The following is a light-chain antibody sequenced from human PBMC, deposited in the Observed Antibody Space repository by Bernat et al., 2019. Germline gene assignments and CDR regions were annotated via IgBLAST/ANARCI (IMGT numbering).Light chain of an antibody. CDR2: DVG. Sequence: QSALTQPRSVSGSPGQSVTISCTGTNSDVGVYNFVSWYQQHPDKAPKRIIYDVGQRPSGVPDRFSASKSGNTSTLTISGLQAADEAEYHVCSKTGRYAFVVGSGTKVT. V-gene: IGLV2-11*01. J-gene: IGLJ1*01. CDR1: NSDVGVYNF. CDR3: CSKTGRYAFV.